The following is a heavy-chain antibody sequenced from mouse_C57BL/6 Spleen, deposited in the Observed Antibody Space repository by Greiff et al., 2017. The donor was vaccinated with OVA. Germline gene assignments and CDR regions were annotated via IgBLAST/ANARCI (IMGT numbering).Heavy chain of an antibody. D-gene: IGHD1-1*01. CDR1: GYTFTSYW. Sequence: VQLQQPGAELVKPGASVKLSCKASGYTFTSYWMQWVKQRPGQGLEWIGEIDPSDSYTNYNQKFKGKATLTVDTSSSTAYMQLSSLTSEDSAVYYCARRNLVTTVVAGFDYWGQGTTLTVSS. V-gene: IGHV1-50*01. CDR3: ARRNLVTTVVAGFDY. J-gene: IGHJ2*01. CDR2: IDPSDSYT.